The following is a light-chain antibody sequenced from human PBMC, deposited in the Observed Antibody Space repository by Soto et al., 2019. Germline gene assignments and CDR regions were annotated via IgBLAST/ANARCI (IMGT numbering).Light chain of an antibody. Sequence: SSELTQPPSVSVSPGQTVSITCSGDKLGNKYACWYQQKPCQTPVLVIYQDSKRPSGIPERFSGSNSGNTATLTISGTQAMDEADYFCQAWDSSPVFGGGTKVTVL. CDR2: QDS. CDR1: KLGNKY. J-gene: IGLJ2*01. CDR3: QAWDSSPV. V-gene: IGLV3-1*01.